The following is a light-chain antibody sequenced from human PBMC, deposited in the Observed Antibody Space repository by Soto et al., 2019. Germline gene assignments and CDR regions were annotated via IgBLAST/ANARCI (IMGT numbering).Light chain of an antibody. Sequence: QSALTQPASVSGSPGQSITISCTGTSSDGGSYNLVSWYQQHPGKAPNLMIYEGSKRPSGVSNRFSGSKSGNTASLTISGLQAEDEADYYCCSYAGSSTSVVFGGGTKLTVL. CDR3: CSYAGSSTSVV. V-gene: IGLV2-23*01. CDR2: EGS. J-gene: IGLJ2*01. CDR1: SSDGGSYNL.